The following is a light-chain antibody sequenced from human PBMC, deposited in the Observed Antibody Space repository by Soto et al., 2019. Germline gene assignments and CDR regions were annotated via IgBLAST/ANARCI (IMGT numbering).Light chain of an antibody. Sequence: DIQMTQSPSTMSATVGDRVTIACRASQTISKYLAWYQQKPGTAPNLLIYDASNVESGVPSRFSGSGSGTEFTLTISSLQPDDFATYHCQQYHDFPFTVGQGTKVEIK. J-gene: IGKJ2*01. V-gene: IGKV1-5*01. CDR2: DAS. CDR3: QQYHDFPFT. CDR1: QTISKY.